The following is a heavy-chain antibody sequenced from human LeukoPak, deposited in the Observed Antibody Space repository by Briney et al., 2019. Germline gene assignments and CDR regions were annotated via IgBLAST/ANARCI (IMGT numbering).Heavy chain of an antibody. CDR3: VKGGWLDD. CDR2: ITGRSDKT. J-gene: IGHJ4*02. Sequence: GGSLRLSCAASGFNFNRSDMTWARQAPGKGLEWVSTITGRSDKTYYTDSVKGRFVTSRDNSKDTLYLQMNSLRAEDTALYYCVKGGWLDDLGQGALVTVSS. V-gene: IGHV3-23*01. D-gene: IGHD6-19*01. CDR1: GFNFNRSD.